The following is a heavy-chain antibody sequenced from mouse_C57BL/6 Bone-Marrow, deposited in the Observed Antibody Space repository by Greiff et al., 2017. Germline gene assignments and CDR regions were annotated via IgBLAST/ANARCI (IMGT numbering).Heavy chain of an antibody. V-gene: IGHV1-69*01. D-gene: IGHD2-4*01. Sequence: QVQLKQPGAELVMPGASVKLSCKASGYTFTSYWMHWVKQRPGQGLEWIGEIDPSDSYTNYNQKFKGKSTLTVDKSSSTAYMQLSSLTSEDSAVYYCARVYDYDYWYFDVWGTGTTVTVSS. CDR3: ARVYDYDYWYFDV. CDR2: IDPSDSYT. CDR1: GYTFTSYW. J-gene: IGHJ1*03.